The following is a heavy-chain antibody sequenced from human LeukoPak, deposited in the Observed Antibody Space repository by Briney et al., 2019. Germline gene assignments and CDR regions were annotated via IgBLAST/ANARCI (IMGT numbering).Heavy chain of an antibody. CDR1: GFTFSSHA. CDR2: ISVSGGST. V-gene: IGHV3-23*01. CDR3: AKDPVADYYDSSGPPYYFDY. D-gene: IGHD3-22*01. J-gene: IGHJ4*02. Sequence: GGSLRLSCVASGFTFSSHAMSWVRQAPGKGLEWVSGISVSGGSTYYADSVKGRFTISRDNSKNTLYLQTNSLRAEDTAVYYCAKDPVADYYDSSGPPYYFDYWGQGTLVTVSS.